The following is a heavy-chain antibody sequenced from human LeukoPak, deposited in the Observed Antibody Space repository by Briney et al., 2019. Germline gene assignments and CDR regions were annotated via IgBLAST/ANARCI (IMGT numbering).Heavy chain of an antibody. V-gene: IGHV1-46*01. CDR3: ASDRLGSYYKASL. CDR2: INPSGGST. CDR1: GYTFTSYY. D-gene: IGHD3-10*01. Sequence: GASVKVSCKASGYTFTSYYMHWVRQAPGQGLEWMGIINPSGGSTSYAQKFQGRVTMTRDMSTSAVYMELSSLRSEDTAVYYCASDRLGSYYKASLWGQGTLVTVSS. J-gene: IGHJ4*02.